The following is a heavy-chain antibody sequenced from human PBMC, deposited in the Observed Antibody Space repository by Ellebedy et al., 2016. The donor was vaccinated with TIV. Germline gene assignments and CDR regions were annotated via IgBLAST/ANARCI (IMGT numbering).Heavy chain of an antibody. CDR2: INEDGTKK. J-gene: IGHJ2*01. CDR1: RFSFSSYW. Sequence: ESLKISCAASRFSFSSYWMSWVRQSPGKGLEWVANINEDGTKKHYVDSVKGRFTISRDNAGNSLYLQMNSLGAEDTAVYYCARAIYSASYLWGRGTLVTVSS. D-gene: IGHD4-11*01. V-gene: IGHV3-7*01. CDR3: ARAIYSASYL.